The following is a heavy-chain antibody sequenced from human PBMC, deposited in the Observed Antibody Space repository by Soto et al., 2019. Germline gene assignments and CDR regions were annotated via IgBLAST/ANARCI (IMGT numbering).Heavy chain of an antibody. V-gene: IGHV1-69*01. CDR3: ARDSIAAAGNWFDP. Sequence: QVQLVQSGAEVKKPGSSVKVSCKASGGTFSSYAISWVRQAPGQGLEWTGGIIPIFGTAHYAQKFQGRVTITADESTSTADMELSSLRSEDTAVYYCARDSIAAAGNWFDPWGRGTLVTVSS. CDR1: GGTFSSYA. D-gene: IGHD6-13*01. CDR2: IIPIFGTA. J-gene: IGHJ5*02.